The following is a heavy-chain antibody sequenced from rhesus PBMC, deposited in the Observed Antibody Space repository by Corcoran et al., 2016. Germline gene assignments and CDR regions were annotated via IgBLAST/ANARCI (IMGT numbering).Heavy chain of an antibody. Sequence: QLQLQESGPGLVKPSETLSVTCAVSGGSISSSYWSWIRQAPGKGLEWIGYIYGSGSSTNDNPSRNSRVTLSVDTSKNHLSLKLSSVTAADTAVYYCARGLNFDYWGQGVLVTVSS. CDR3: ARGLNFDY. CDR1: GGSISSSY. CDR2: IYGSGSST. V-gene: IGHV4-169*01. J-gene: IGHJ4*01.